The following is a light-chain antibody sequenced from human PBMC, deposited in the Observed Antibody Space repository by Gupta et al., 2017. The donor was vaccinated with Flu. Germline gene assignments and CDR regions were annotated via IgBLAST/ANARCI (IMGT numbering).Light chain of an antibody. CDR1: SSDVGGYNY. V-gene: IGLV2-14*01. CDR3: SSYTSSSTLV. CDR2: EVS. J-gene: IGLJ1*01. Sequence: HSPLPQPAPVSGSPGQSITISCTGTSSDVGGYNYVSWYQQHPGKAPKLMIYEVSNRPSGVSNRFSGSKSGNTASLTISGLQAEDEADYYCSSYTSSSTLVFGTGTKVTVL.